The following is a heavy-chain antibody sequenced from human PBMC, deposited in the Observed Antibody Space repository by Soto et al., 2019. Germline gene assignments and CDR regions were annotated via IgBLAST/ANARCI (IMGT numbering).Heavy chain of an antibody. CDR3: ARRWGTSFDF. D-gene: IGHD7-27*01. V-gene: IGHV4-59*01. CDR2: IYYSGST. CDR1: GGSISSYY. J-gene: IGHJ4*02. Sequence: PSETLSLTCTVSGGSISSYYWSWIRQPPGKGLEWIGYIYYSGSTNYNPSLKSRVTISVDTSKNQFSLKVSSVTAADTDVYYCARRWGTSFDFWGQGTLVTVSS.